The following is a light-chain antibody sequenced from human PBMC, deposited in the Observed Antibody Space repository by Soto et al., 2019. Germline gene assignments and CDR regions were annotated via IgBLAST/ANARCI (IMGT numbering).Light chain of an antibody. J-gene: IGKJ1*01. CDR3: QQSYSAPRT. CDR2: AAS. Sequence: DIPMTQSPSSLSASVGDRVTITCRASQSVSNYLNWYQQKPGKAPKLLIYAASSLQSGVPSRFGGSGSGTDFTLTISSLQPEDFAGYYCQQSYSAPRTFGQGTKVEIK. CDR1: QSVSNY. V-gene: IGKV1-39*01.